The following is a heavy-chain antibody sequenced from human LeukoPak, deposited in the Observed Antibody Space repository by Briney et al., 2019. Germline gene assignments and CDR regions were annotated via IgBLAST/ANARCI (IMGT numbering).Heavy chain of an antibody. CDR2: IYSGGST. CDR1: GFTFSSNY. J-gene: IGHJ4*02. Sequence: GGSLRLSCAASGFTFSSNYMSWVRQAPGKGLEWVSVIYSGGSTYYADSVKGRFTISRDNSKNTLYLQMNSLRAEDTAVYYCARVYMITFGGVIVNPGYFDYWGQGTLVTVSS. V-gene: IGHV3-66*01. CDR3: ARVYMITFGGVIVNPGYFDY. D-gene: IGHD3-16*02.